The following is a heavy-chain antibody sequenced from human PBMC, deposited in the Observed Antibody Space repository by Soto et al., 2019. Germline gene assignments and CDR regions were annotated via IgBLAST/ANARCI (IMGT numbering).Heavy chain of an antibody. CDR3: ATSYGSGYRAFDY. Sequence: QVQLVQSGAEVKRPGSSVKVSCKASGETFAFYSIKWVRQAPGLGLEWMGRINPILSMSNYAQRFQGRVTMTADKSTSTAYMVLNSLRSEDTAMYYCATSYGSGYRAFDYWGQGALVSVSS. V-gene: IGHV1-69*02. D-gene: IGHD3-10*01. CDR1: GETFAFYS. J-gene: IGHJ4*02. CDR2: INPILSMS.